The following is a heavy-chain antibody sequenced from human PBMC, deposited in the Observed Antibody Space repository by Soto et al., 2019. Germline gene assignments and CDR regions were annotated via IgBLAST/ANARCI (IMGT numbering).Heavy chain of an antibody. V-gene: IGHV3-74*01. Sequence: GGSLRLSCSASGFTFSNYWMHWVRQGPGKGLVWVARLNIDGSTRNYADSVKGRFTISRDNAQNTLFLQMNSLSAEDTAVYYCARGGHYDGVSYQTVGFDDWGQGTQVTVSS. J-gene: IGHJ4*02. D-gene: IGHD3-16*01. CDR1: GFTFSNYW. CDR3: ARGGHYDGVSYQTVGFDD. CDR2: LNIDGSTR.